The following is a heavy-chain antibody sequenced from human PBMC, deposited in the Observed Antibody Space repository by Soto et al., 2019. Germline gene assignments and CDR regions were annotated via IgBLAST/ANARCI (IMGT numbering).Heavy chain of an antibody. J-gene: IGHJ5*02. CDR3: ARAKYYYDSHPGGWFDP. V-gene: IGHV1-18*01. Sequence: ASVKVSCKASGYNFTRYGITWVRQAPGQGLEWMGWISANNSYTNQAQHLQGRVTLTADTSTSTAYMELRSLRSEDTAVYYCARAKYYYDSHPGGWFDPWGQGTLVTVSS. CDR1: GYNFTRYG. CDR2: ISANNSYT. D-gene: IGHD3-22*01.